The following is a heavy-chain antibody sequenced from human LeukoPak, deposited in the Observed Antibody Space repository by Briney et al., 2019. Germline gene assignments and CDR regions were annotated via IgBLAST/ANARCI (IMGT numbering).Heavy chain of an antibody. CDR3: ARGRPGTTVTHDY. Sequence: SVKVSCKASGGTFSSYAISWVRQAPGQGLEWMGGIIPIFGTANYAQKFQGRVTITADESTSTAYMELSSLRSEDTAVYYCARGRPGTTVTHDYWGQGTLVTVSS. J-gene: IGHJ4*02. CDR1: GGTFSSYA. CDR2: IIPIFGTA. D-gene: IGHD4-17*01. V-gene: IGHV1-69*13.